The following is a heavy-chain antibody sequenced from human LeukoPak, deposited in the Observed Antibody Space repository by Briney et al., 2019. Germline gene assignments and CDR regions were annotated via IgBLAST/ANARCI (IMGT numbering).Heavy chain of an antibody. CDR2: ISSSSATI. D-gene: IGHD3-10*01. V-gene: IGHV3-48*01. CDR1: GFSLSAYN. J-gene: IGHJ4*02. Sequence: GGSLGLSCEGSGFSLSAYNMNWVRQAPGKGLESVSYISSSSATIFYADSVKGRFTISRDNAKNSLYLQMNSLRPEDTAVYYCGRVGAYYGSGSYSDYWGQGTLVTVSS. CDR3: GRVGAYYGSGSYSDY.